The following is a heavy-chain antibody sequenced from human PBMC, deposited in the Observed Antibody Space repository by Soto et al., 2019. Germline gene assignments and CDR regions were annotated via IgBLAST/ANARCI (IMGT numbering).Heavy chain of an antibody. CDR3: ARGFTMIVVV. CDR1: GGSFSGYY. J-gene: IGHJ4*02. CDR2: INHSGST. V-gene: IGHV4-34*01. Sequence: SETLSLTCAVYGGSFSGYYWSWIRQPPGKGLEWIGEINHSGSTNYNPSLKSRVTISVDTSKNQFSLKLSSVTAADTAVYYCARGFTMIVVVWGQGTLVTVSS. D-gene: IGHD3-22*01.